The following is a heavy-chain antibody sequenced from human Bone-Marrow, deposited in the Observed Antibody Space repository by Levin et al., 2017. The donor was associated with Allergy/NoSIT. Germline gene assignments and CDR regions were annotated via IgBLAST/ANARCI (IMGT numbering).Heavy chain of an antibody. J-gene: IGHJ4*02. CDR3: ARRVSGYSYHYDY. CDR2: INYSGNT. CDR1: DDSISSSSYY. D-gene: IGHD3-22*01. V-gene: IGHV4-39*01. Sequence: NASETLSLTCTVSDDSISSSSYYWAWIRQPPGKGLEWIASINYSGNTLYNPSLKSRVTMSVDTSKHQFSLKLSSVTAADTAVYYCARRVSGYSYHYDYWGQGTLVTVSS.